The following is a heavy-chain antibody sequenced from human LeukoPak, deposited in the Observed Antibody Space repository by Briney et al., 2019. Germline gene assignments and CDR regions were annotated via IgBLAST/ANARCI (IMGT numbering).Heavy chain of an antibody. Sequence: SGGSLRLSCAASGFTFSSYEMNWVRQAPGKGLEWVSYISSSGSTIYYADSVKGRFTISRDNAKNSLYLQMNSLRAEDTAVYYCARDWAAAGLDYWGQGTLVTVSS. D-gene: IGHD6-13*01. CDR3: ARDWAAAGLDY. J-gene: IGHJ4*02. V-gene: IGHV3-48*03. CDR2: ISSSGSTI. CDR1: GFTFSSYE.